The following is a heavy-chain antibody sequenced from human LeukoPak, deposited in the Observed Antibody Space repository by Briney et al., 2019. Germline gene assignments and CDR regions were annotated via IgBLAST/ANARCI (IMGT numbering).Heavy chain of an antibody. D-gene: IGHD6-19*01. CDR1: GFTFSSYEM. Sequence: GSLRLSCAASGFTFSSYEMNWVRQPPGKGLEWIGEIYHSGSTNYNPSLKSRVTISVDKSKNQFSLKMSSVTAAETAVYYCARTVAGIGYYYYYMDVWGKGTTVTVAS. CDR2: IYHSGST. V-gene: IGHV4-4*02. J-gene: IGHJ6*03. CDR3: ARTVAGIGYYYYYMDV.